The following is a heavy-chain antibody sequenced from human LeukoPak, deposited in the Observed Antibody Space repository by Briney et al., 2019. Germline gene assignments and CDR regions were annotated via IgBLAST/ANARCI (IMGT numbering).Heavy chain of an antibody. D-gene: IGHD6-13*01. CDR1: GYSFTSYW. V-gene: IGHV5-51*01. CDR2: IYPGDSDT. Sequence: GESLKISCKGSGYSFTSYWIGWVRQMPGKGLEWMGIIYPGDSDTRYSPSFQGQVTISADKSISTAYLQWSSLKASDTAMYYCARRGVLQQLDDAFDIWGQGTMVTVSS. J-gene: IGHJ3*02. CDR3: ARRGVLQQLDDAFDI.